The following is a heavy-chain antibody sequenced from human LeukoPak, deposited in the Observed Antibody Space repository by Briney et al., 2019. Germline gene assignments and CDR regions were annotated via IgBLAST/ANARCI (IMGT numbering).Heavy chain of an antibody. CDR2: ISYDGSDK. J-gene: IGHJ3*02. D-gene: IGHD2-21*02. CDR1: GLTFSTFG. Sequence: PGGSLRLSCAASGLTFSTFGMHWVRQAPGKGLEWVAAISYDGSDKDYADSVKGRFTISRDDSKNTLYLQMNSLRAEDTAVYYCAKEGCGGDCYSLAFDIWGQGTMVTVSS. CDR3: AKEGCGGDCYSLAFDI. V-gene: IGHV3-30*18.